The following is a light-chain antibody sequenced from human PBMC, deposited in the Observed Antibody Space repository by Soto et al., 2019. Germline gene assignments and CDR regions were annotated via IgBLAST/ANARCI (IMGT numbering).Light chain of an antibody. CDR1: LRLVQTDGNTY. J-gene: IGKJ2*01. V-gene: IGKV2-30*02. CDR3: MQNALWPHT. Sequence: VVVTQSPLSLPVTLGQPSSIACRSSLRLVQTDGNTYLLWFNQRPGLSPRRLFYMVSTRDTGVPDRFSGSGAGHDFTLTISRVEAEDVGVYYCMQNALWPHTFGQGTKVDI. CDR2: MVS.